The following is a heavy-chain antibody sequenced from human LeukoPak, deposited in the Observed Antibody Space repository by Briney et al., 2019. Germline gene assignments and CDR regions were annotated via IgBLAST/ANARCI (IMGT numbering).Heavy chain of an antibody. CDR1: GFTFSSYG. D-gene: IGHD1-26*01. V-gene: IGHV3-30*03. Sequence: GRSLRLSCAASGFTFSSYGMHWVRQAPGKGLEWVAVISYDGSNKYYADSVKGRFTISRDNSKNTLYLQMNSLRAEDTAVYYCVYSGNFPFDYWGQGTLVTVSS. CDR3: VYSGNFPFDY. J-gene: IGHJ4*02. CDR2: ISYDGSNK.